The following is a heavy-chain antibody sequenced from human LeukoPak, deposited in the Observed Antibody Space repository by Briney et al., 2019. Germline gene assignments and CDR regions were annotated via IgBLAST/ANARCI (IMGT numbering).Heavy chain of an antibody. Sequence: PSETLSLTCTVSGYSISSGYYRGWIRQPPGKGLEWIGSIYHSGSTYYNPSLKSRVTISVDTSKNQFSLKLSSVTAADTAVYYCARAHMITSYYYYYYMDVWGKGTTVTVSS. V-gene: IGHV4-38-2*02. CDR3: ARAHMITSYYYYYYMDV. CDR2: IYHSGST. J-gene: IGHJ6*03. CDR1: GYSISSGYY. D-gene: IGHD3-16*01.